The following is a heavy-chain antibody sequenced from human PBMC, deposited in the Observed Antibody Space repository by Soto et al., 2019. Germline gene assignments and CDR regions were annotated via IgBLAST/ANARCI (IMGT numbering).Heavy chain of an antibody. V-gene: IGHV1-2*02. Sequence: QMQLVQSGAEVKKAGASVKVSCRTSGFTFTGHYIHWVRQAPGQGLEWMGWINPNSGLTVYPLKFVGRVTMTRDTSVSTAYMELTRLKSDDTAVYYCARDRHQLPYSYYYRGLDVWGQGTAVTVSS. CDR2: INPNSGLT. J-gene: IGHJ6*02. CDR1: GFTFTGHY. CDR3: ARDRHQLPYSYYYRGLDV. D-gene: IGHD2-2*01.